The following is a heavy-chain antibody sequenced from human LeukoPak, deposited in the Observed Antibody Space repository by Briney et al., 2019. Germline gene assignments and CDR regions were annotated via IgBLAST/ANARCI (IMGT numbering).Heavy chain of an antibody. CDR1: AFTFSSYS. J-gene: IGHJ4*02. D-gene: IGHD3-10*01. V-gene: IGHV3-21*01. Sequence: PGGSLRLSCAASAFTFSSYSMNSVRQAPGKGLEWVSSISSSGSYIYYADSVKGRFTISRDNAKNSLHLQMNSLRAEDTAVYYCARGSGVQVWSSLDYWGQGTLVTVSS. CDR2: ISSSGSYI. CDR3: ARGSGVQVWSSLDY.